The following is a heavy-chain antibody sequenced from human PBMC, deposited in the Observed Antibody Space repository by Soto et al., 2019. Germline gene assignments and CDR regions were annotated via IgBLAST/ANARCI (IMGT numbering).Heavy chain of an antibody. Sequence: VXSGKVSFKASCYTFTSYGISWVRQAPGQGLEWMGWISAYNGNTNYAQKLQGRVTMTTDTSTSTAYMELRSLRSDDTAVYYCAVVAADFDYWGQGTLVTVSS. D-gene: IGHD2-15*01. CDR2: ISAYNGNT. V-gene: IGHV1-18*01. CDR1: CYTFTSYG. J-gene: IGHJ4*02. CDR3: AVVAADFDY.